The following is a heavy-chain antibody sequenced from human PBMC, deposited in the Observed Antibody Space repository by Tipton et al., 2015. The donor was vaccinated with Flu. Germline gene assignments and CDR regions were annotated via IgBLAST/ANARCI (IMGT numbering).Heavy chain of an antibody. CDR3: ASGNFYDSSGYFAF. D-gene: IGHD3-22*01. V-gene: IGHV4-4*07. Sequence: GLVKPSETLSLTCNVSGGSINRYYWSWIRQSVGKGPEWIGRTHTNGNTNYNSSFGSRLTMSVDTSKSQFSVTLTSVSVADTAVYYCASGNFYDSSGYFAFWGQGILVTVSS. J-gene: IGHJ4*02. CDR2: THTNGNT. CDR1: GGSINRYY.